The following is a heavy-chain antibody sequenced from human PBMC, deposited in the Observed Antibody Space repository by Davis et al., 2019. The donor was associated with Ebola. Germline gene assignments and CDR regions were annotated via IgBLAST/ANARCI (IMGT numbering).Heavy chain of an antibody. CDR3: ARGLGTAMVPIWFDP. CDR2: ISYDGTNK. J-gene: IGHJ5*02. Sequence: PGGSLRLSCAASGFTFNSYAMHWVRQAPGKGLDWVAVISYDGTNKYFADSVRGRFTVSRDNSKNTLYLQMNSLRPDDTAVYYCARGLGTAMVPIWFDPWGQGTLVAVSS. CDR1: GFTFNSYA. V-gene: IGHV3-30*04. D-gene: IGHD5-18*01.